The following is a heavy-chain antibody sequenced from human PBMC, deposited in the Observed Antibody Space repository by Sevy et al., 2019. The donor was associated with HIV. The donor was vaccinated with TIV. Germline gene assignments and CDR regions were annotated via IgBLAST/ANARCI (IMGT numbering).Heavy chain of an antibody. Sequence: GGSLRLTCAASGFPFTSYSMNWVRQAPGKGLEWISYLTSTGDTIFYADSVKGRFTISRDNAKNSLYLQMNSLRADDTAVYYCATMDPSPAYFDYWGQGTLVTVSS. CDR2: LTSTGDTI. J-gene: IGHJ4*02. V-gene: IGHV3-48*01. CDR1: GFPFTSYS. CDR3: ATMDPSPAYFDY.